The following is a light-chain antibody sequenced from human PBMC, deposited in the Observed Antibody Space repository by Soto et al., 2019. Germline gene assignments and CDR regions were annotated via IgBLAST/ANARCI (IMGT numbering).Light chain of an antibody. CDR3: QHYDYPLLT. CDR1: QGINTY. V-gene: IGKV1-33*01. J-gene: IGKJ4*01. CDR2: DAS. Sequence: DIQMTQSPSSLSASVGDRVTITCQASQGINTYLNWYQQKPGKAPKLLIYDASKLETGVPSRFSGGGSGTDFTLTVTSLQPEDIATYFCQHYDYPLLTFGGGTKVEL.